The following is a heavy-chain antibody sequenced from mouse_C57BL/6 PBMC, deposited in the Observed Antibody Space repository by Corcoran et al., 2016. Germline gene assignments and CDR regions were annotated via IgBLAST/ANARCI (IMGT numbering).Heavy chain of an antibody. CDR2: IYPRSGNT. D-gene: IGHD2-3*01. CDR3: ARFVDGYPAY. Sequence: QVQLQQSGAELARPGASVKLSCKASGYTFTSYGISWVKQRTGQGLEWIGEIYPRSGNTYYNEKFKGKATLTADKSSSTAYMELRSLTSEDSAVYFCARFVDGYPAYWGQGTLVTVSA. J-gene: IGHJ3*01. CDR1: GYTFTSYG. V-gene: IGHV1-81*01.